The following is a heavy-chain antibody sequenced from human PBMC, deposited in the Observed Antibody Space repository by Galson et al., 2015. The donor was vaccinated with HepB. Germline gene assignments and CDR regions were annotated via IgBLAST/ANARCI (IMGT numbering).Heavy chain of an antibody. Sequence: SVKVSCKASGYTFTNYYLHWVRQAPGHGLEWMGIINPVGGTTTYAQKFQGRVIMTRDTSTGTVYMELSSLTSEDTAVYYCARGRDDFVSGSYSNPIWFEPCGQGTLVTVAA. D-gene: IGHD3-10*01. CDR1: GYTFTNYY. V-gene: IGHV1-46*01. J-gene: IGHJ5*02. CDR2: INPVGGTT. CDR3: ARGRDDFVSGSYSNPIWFEP.